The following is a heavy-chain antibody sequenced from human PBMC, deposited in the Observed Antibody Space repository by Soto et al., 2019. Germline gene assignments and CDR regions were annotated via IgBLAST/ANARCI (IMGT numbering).Heavy chain of an antibody. CDR1: GGSISSYY. J-gene: IGHJ6*02. V-gene: IGHV4-4*07. D-gene: IGHD3-22*01. CDR3: ARGSVYDSSGYTPYGMDV. Sequence: GPVLSSETLSLTCTVSGGSISSYYWSWIRQPAGKGLEWIGRIYTSGSTNYNPSLKSRVTMSVDTSKNQFSLKLSSVTAADTAVYYCARGSVYDSSGYTPYGMDVWGQGTTVTVSS. CDR2: IYTSGST.